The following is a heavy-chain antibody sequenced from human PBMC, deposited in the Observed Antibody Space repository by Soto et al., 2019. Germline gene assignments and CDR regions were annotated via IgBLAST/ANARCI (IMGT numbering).Heavy chain of an antibody. Sequence: GGSLRLSCAASGFTFSSYGMHWVRQAPGKGLEWVAVISYDGSNKYYADSVKGRFTISRDNSKNTLYLQMNSLRAEDTAVYYCAKARGGYYYGSGSYYKLWGQGTLVTVSS. CDR1: GFTFSSYG. CDR3: AKARGGYYYGSGSYYKL. J-gene: IGHJ4*02. CDR2: ISYDGSNK. V-gene: IGHV3-30*18. D-gene: IGHD3-10*01.